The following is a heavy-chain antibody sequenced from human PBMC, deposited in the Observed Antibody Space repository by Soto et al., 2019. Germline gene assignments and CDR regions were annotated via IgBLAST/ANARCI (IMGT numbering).Heavy chain of an antibody. V-gene: IGHV4-39*07. D-gene: IGHD6-13*01. CDR2: INHRGSA. J-gene: IGHJ4*02. CDR1: GGSISSGNYY. CDR3: ARYNAASGTYYFDF. Sequence: SETLSLTCTVSGGSISSGNYYWSWVRQPPGKGPEWIGEINHRGSANYNPSLKSRVTISVDISKSQFSLRLTSVTAADTAVYYCARYNAASGTYYFDFWGQGALVTVS.